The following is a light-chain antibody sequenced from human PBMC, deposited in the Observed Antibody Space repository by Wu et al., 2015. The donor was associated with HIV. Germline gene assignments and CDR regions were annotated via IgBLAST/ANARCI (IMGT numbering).Light chain of an antibody. J-gene: IGKJ1*01. V-gene: IGKV1-NL1*01. Sequence: DIQMTQSPSSLSASTGDRVTITCRASQYISDSLAWYQQKPGKAPKLLLYAASNLGSGVPPRFSGRSSGTDYTLTIDSLQPEDFADYYCHQYFRSPWTFGQGTKVEIK. CDR1: QYISDS. CDR2: AAS. CDR3: HQYFRSPWT.